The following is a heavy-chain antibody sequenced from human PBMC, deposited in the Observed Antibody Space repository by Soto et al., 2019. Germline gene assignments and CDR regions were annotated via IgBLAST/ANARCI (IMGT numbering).Heavy chain of an antibody. CDR2: VNHSGAT. Sequence: SETLSLTCAVYGGSFSGYYLSWIRQPPGKGLEWIGEVNHSGATNYNPSLKSRATVSVDTSKNHFSLELFSVTAADTAMYYCARGVYFDSWGQGTLVTVSS. CDR1: GGSFSGYY. CDR3: ARGVYFDS. D-gene: IGHD1-20*01. J-gene: IGHJ4*02. V-gene: IGHV4-34*01.